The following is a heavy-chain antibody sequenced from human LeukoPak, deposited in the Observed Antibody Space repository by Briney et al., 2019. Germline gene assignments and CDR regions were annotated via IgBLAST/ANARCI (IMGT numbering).Heavy chain of an antibody. D-gene: IGHD3-10*01. V-gene: IGHV1-69*05. CDR3: ARAHYGSGSYWYYFDY. CDR1: GGTFSSYA. CDR2: IIPIFGTA. J-gene: IGHJ4*02. Sequence: GASVKVSCKASGGTFSSYAISWVRQAPGQGLEWMRGIIPIFGTANYAQKFQGRVTITTDESTSTAYMELSSLRSEDTAVYYCARAHYGSGSYWYYFDYWGQGTLVTVSS.